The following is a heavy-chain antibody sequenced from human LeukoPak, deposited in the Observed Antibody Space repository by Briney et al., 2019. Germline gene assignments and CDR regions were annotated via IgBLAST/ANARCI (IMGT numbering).Heavy chain of an antibody. CDR3: ARDRILTGYGNDAFDI. V-gene: IGHV3-74*01. J-gene: IGHJ3*02. D-gene: IGHD3-9*01. CDR1: GFRFGGYS. Sequence: PGGSLRLSCTASGFRFGGYSIHWVRQAPGKGLVWVSRINSDGSSTSYADSVKGRFTISRDNAKNTLYLQMNSLRAEDTAVYYCARDRILTGYGNDAFDIWGQGTMVTVSS. CDR2: INSDGSST.